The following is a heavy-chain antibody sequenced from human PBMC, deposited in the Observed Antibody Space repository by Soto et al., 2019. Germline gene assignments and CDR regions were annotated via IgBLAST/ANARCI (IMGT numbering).Heavy chain of an antibody. CDR1: GGSISSYY. CDR3: AGSPSGYYRFYFDY. D-gene: IGHD3-3*01. Sequence: SETLSLTCTVSGGSISSYYWSWIRQPPGKGLEWIGYIYYSGSTNYNPSLKSRVTISVDTSKNQFSLKLSSVTAADTAVYYCAGSPSGYYRFYFDYWGQGTLVTVSS. V-gene: IGHV4-59*08. J-gene: IGHJ4*02. CDR2: IYYSGST.